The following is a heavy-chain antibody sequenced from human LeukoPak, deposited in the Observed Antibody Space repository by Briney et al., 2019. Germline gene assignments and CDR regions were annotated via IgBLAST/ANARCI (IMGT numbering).Heavy chain of an antibody. CDR3: ARDRDDFRSGIDY. CDR2: ISSSSSYI. J-gene: IGHJ4*02. Sequence: VGSLRLSCAASGFTFSSYSMNWVRQAPGKGLEWVSSISSSSSYIYYADSVKGRFTISRDNAKNSLYLQMNSLRAEDTAVYYCARDRDDFRSGIDYWGQGTLVTVSS. CDR1: GFTFSSYS. V-gene: IGHV3-21*01. D-gene: IGHD3-3*01.